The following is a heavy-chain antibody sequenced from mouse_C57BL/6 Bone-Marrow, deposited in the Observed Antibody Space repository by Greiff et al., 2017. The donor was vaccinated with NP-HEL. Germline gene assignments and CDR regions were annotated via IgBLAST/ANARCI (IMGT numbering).Heavy chain of an antibody. Sequence: QVQLQQPGAELVKPGASVKLSCKASGYTFTSYWMHWVKQRPGQGLEWIGRIHPNSGSTNYNEKFKSKATLTVDKSSSTAYIQLSSMTSEYSADYDCERGGSSYWYFDVWGTGTTVTVSS. J-gene: IGHJ1*03. D-gene: IGHD1-1*01. CDR2: IHPNSGST. V-gene: IGHV1-64*01. CDR1: GYTFTSYW. CDR3: ERGGSSYWYFDV.